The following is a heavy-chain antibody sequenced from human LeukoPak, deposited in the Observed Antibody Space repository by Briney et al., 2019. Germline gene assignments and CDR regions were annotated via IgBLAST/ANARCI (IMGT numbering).Heavy chain of an antibody. V-gene: IGHV1-69*01. Sequence: GASVKVSCKASGGTFSSYAISWVRQAPGQGLEWTGGIIPIFGTANYAQKFQGRVTITADESTSTAYMELSSLRSEDTAVYYCARGTDSSGWYNWFDPWGQGTLVTVSS. D-gene: IGHD6-19*01. J-gene: IGHJ5*02. CDR1: GGTFSSYA. CDR2: IIPIFGTA. CDR3: ARGTDSSGWYNWFDP.